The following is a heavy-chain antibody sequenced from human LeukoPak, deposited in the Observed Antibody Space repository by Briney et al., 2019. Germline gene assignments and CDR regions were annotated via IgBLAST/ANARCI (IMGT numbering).Heavy chain of an antibody. CDR2: ISSSSSYI. CDR1: GFTFSSYS. J-gene: IGHJ5*02. V-gene: IGHV3-21*01. CDR3: AREVSRSWYNWFDP. D-gene: IGHD6-13*01. Sequence: GGSLRLSCAASGFTFSSYSMNWVRQAPGKGLEWVSSISSSSSYIYYADSVKGRFTISRDNAKNSLYLQMNSLRAEDTAVYYCAREVSRSWYNWFDPWGQGTLVTLSS.